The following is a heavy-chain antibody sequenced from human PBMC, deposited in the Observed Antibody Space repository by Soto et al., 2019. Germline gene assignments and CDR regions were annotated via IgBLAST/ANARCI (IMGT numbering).Heavy chain of an antibody. CDR1: GFTFGTYT. J-gene: IGHJ6*02. D-gene: IGHD2-21*02. V-gene: IGHV3-21*01. Sequence: EVQLVESGGGLVKPGGSLRLSCAASGFTFGTYTMNWVRQAPGKGLEWVSSIGTTSSYIYYADSVRSRFTISRDNARDSLYLQMSSLRAEDTAVYYCARVMCGDCSTYYYYSMDVWGQGTTVTVSS. CDR3: ARVMCGDCSTYYYYSMDV. CDR2: IGTTSSYI.